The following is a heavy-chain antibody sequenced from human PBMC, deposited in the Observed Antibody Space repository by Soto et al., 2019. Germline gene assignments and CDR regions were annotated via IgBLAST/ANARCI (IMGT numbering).Heavy chain of an antibody. CDR1: GGSISNANYL. CDR2: IYYSGST. D-gene: IGHD2-21*02. V-gene: IGHV4-39*01. CDR3: ARQGTMTAFNS. J-gene: IGHJ5*01. Sequence: PSETLSLTCTVSGGSISNANYLWGWIRQPPGKGLECIGTIYYSGSTYYNPSLKSRVTISIDTSKNQFSLKLSSVTAADTALFYWARQGTMTAFNSWGPGTLGTVSS.